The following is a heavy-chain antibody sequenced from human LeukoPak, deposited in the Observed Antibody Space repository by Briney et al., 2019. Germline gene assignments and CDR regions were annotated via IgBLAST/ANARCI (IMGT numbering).Heavy chain of an antibody. V-gene: IGHV3-21*01. J-gene: IGHJ3*02. CDR3: ARGRGAVAGSDAFGI. D-gene: IGHD6-19*01. CDR2: ISSSSSYI. CDR1: GFTFSSYS. Sequence: GGSLRLSCAASGFTFSSYSMNWVRQAPGKGLEWVSSISSSSSYIYYADSVKGRFTISRDNAKNSLYLQMNSLRAEDTAVYYCARGRGAVAGSDAFGIWGQGTMVTVSS.